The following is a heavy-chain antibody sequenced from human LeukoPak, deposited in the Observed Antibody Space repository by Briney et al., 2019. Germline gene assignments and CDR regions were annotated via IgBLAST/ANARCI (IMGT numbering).Heavy chain of an antibody. CDR2: ISAYNGNT. CDR1: GYTFTSYG. V-gene: IGHV1-18*01. Sequence: ASVKVSCKASGYTFTSYGISWVRQAPGQGLEWMGWISAYNGNTNYAQKLQGRVTMTTDTSTSTAYMELRSLRFDDTAVYYCARGTHYYDSSGYYLDAFDIWGQGTMVTVSS. D-gene: IGHD3-22*01. J-gene: IGHJ3*02. CDR3: ARGTHYYDSSGYYLDAFDI.